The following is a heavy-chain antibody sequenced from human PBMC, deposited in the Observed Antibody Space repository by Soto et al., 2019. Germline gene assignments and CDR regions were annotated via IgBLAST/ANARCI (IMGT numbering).Heavy chain of an antibody. J-gene: IGHJ4*02. D-gene: IGHD5-18*01. CDR1: GYNFTSYG. Sequence: QVQLVQSGAEVKKPGASVKVSCKASGYNFTSYGISWVRQAPGQGLEWMGWISTYNGNTNSAQKFQGRVTMTTDTSTSIAYMELRSLRSDDTAVYYCARDYSYGIFGYWGQGTLVNVSS. CDR3: ARDYSYGIFGY. V-gene: IGHV1-18*01. CDR2: ISTYNGNT.